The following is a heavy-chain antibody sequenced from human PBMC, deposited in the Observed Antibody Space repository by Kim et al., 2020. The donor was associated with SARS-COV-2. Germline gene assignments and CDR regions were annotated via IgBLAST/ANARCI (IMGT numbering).Heavy chain of an antibody. D-gene: IGHD3-16*01. Sequence: GGSLRLSCAASGFTFSSYGMHWVRQAPGKGLEWVAVISYDGSNKYYADSVKGRFTISRDNSKNTQYLQMNSLRAEDTAVYYCASPYGYVWGSSEGYDAFDIWGQGTMVTVSS. J-gene: IGHJ3*02. CDR1: GFTFSSYG. V-gene: IGHV3-30*03. CDR2: ISYDGSNK. CDR3: ASPYGYVWGSSEGYDAFDI.